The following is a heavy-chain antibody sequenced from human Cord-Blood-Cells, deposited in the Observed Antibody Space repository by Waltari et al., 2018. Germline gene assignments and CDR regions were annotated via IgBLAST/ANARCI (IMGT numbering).Heavy chain of an antibody. CDR1: GYSISSGYY. Sequence: QVQLQESGPGLVKPSETLSLTCAVSGYSISSGYYWGWVRQPPGKGLGWIGSSYHSGSTTFNPSLKSRVTISVDPSKNQFSLKLSSVTAADTAVYYCARDQSSGSYSTDYWGQGTLVTVSS. CDR3: ARDQSSGSYSTDY. D-gene: IGHD1-26*01. J-gene: IGHJ4*02. V-gene: IGHV4-38-2*02. CDR2: SYHSGST.